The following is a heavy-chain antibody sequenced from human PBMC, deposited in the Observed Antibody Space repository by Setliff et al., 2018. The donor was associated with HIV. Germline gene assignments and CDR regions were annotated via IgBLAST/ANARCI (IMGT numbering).Heavy chain of an antibody. D-gene: IGHD3-10*01. J-gene: IGHJ4*02. CDR3: ARDKLMVRGVTFGY. CDR2: IKQDGSEK. V-gene: IGHV3-7*03. Sequence: GGSLRLSCAASGFTFSSYWMSWVRQAPGKGLEWVANIKQDGSEKYYVDSVKGRFTISRDNAKNSLYLQMNSLRAEDTAVYYCARDKLMVRGVTFGYWGQGTLVTVSS. CDR1: GFTFSSYW.